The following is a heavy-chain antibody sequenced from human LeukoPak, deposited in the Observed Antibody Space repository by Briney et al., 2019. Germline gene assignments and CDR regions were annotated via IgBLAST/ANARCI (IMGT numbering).Heavy chain of an antibody. D-gene: IGHD3-10*01. V-gene: IGHV1-18*01. CDR3: ARDYGSGSYKDVWFDP. J-gene: IGHJ5*02. Sequence: ASVKVSCKASGYTFTSYGISWVRQAPGQGLEWMGWISAYNGNTNYAQKLQGRVTMTTDTSTSTAYMELRSLRSDDTAVYYCARDYGSGSYKDVWFDPWGQGILVTVSS. CDR1: GYTFTSYG. CDR2: ISAYNGNT.